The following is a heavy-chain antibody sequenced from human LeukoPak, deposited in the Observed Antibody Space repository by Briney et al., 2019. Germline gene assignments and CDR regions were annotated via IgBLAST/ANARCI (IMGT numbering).Heavy chain of an antibody. J-gene: IGHJ4*02. CDR2: ISSSGSYI. Sequence: GGSLRLSCAASGFTFSSYSMNWVRQAPGKGLEWVSSISSSGSYIYYADSVKGRFTISRDNAKNSLYLQMNSLRAEDTAVYYCARDRGGWTTVVTRKLDYYFDYWGQGTLVTVSS. V-gene: IGHV3-21*01. CDR3: ARDRGGWTTVVTRKLDYYFDY. D-gene: IGHD4-23*01. CDR1: GFTFSSYS.